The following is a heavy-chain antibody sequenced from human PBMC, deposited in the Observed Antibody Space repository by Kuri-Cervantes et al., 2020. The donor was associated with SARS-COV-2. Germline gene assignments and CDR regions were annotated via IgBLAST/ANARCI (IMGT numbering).Heavy chain of an antibody. CDR2: IWYDGSKN. CDR3: ARIPSGYSSSWYFGENFDY. J-gene: IGHJ4*02. Sequence: GESLKISCAASGFSFSTYGMHWVRQAPGKGLEWVAVIWYDGSKNFYADSLKDRFTISRDNFNNMLYLQMNDLRAEDTAVYYCARIPSGYSSSWYFGENFDYWGQGTLVTVSS. CDR1: GFSFSTYG. D-gene: IGHD6-13*01. V-gene: IGHV3-33*01.